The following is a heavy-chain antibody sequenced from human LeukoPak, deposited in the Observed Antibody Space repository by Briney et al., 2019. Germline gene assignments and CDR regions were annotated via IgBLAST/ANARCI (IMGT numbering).Heavy chain of an antibody. CDR1: GFTFSSYA. V-gene: IGHV3-23*01. Sequence: GGSLRLSCAASGFTFSSYAMSWVRQAPGKGLEWVSAISGSGGSTYYADSVKGRFTISRDNSKNTLYLQMNSLRAEDTAVYYCAKDDGRFTQLLGDWFDPWGQGTLVTVSS. CDR3: AKDDGRFTQLLGDWFDP. CDR2: ISGSGGST. J-gene: IGHJ5*02. D-gene: IGHD2-2*01.